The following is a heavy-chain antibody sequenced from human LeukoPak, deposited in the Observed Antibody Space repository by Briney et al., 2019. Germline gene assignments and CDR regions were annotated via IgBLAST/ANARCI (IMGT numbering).Heavy chain of an antibody. CDR2: INPNSGGT. D-gene: IGHD3-22*01. Sequence: GASVKVSCKASGYTFSAYYMHWVRQAPGQGLEWMGWINPNSGGTNYAQNFQGRVTMTRDTSISTAYMELSRLRSDDTAVYYCAREREALYYYDSIGYYRDFDYWGQGTLVTVSS. CDR3: AREREALYYYDSIGYYRDFDY. V-gene: IGHV1-2*02. CDR1: GYTFSAYY. J-gene: IGHJ4*02.